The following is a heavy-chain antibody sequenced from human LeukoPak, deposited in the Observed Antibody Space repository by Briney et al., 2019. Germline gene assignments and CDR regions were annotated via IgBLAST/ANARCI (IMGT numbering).Heavy chain of an antibody. J-gene: IGHJ4*02. CDR2: IKSKTDGGTT. Sequence: GGSLRLSCAATGFTFSNAWMSWVRQAPGKGLEWVGRIKSKTDGGTTDYAAPVKGRFTISRDDSKNTLYLQTNSLKTEDTAVYYCTTNYGSGSPFDYWGQGTLVTVSS. V-gene: IGHV3-15*01. CDR3: TTNYGSGSPFDY. D-gene: IGHD3-10*01. CDR1: GFTFSNAW.